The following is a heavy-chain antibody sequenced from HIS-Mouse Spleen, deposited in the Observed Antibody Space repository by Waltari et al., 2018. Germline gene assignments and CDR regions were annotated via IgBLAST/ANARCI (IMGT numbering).Heavy chain of an antibody. V-gene: IGHV4-59*01. Sequence: QVQLQESGPGLVKPSETLSLTCTVSGGSISSYYWSWIRQPPGKGLEWIGYIYYSGSTNYNPSLKSRVTISVDTSKNQFSLKLSSVTAADTAVYYYARVKYSNAFDIWGQGTMVTVSS. CDR3: ARVKYSNAFDI. D-gene: IGHD6-6*01. CDR2: IYYSGST. CDR1: GGSISSYY. J-gene: IGHJ3*02.